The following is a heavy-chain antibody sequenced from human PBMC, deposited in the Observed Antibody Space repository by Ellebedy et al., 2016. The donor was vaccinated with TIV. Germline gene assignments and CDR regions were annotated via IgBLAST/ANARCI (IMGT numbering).Heavy chain of an antibody. D-gene: IGHD1-26*01. V-gene: IGHV3-23*01. CDR1: GFRFSSYA. CDR3: ASGRGGFDY. CDR2: ISGSGGST. J-gene: IGHJ4*02. Sequence: GESLKISCVASGFRFSSYAMSWVRQAPGKGLEWVSAISGSGGSTYYADSVKGRFTISRDNSKNTLYLQMDSLRAEDKAVYYCASGRGGFDYWGQGTLVTVSS.